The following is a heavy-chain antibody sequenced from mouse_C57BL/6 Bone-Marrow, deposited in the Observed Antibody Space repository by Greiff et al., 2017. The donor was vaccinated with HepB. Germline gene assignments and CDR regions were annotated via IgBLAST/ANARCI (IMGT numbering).Heavy chain of an antibody. D-gene: IGHD1-1*01. CDR3: ARARTTVVATDAMDY. J-gene: IGHJ4*01. CDR1: GYTFTSYW. CDR2: IDPSDSYT. V-gene: IGHV1-69*01. Sequence: QVQLQQSGAELVMPGASVKLSCKASGYTFTSYWMHWVKQRPGQGLEWIGEIDPSDSYTNYNQKFKGKSTLTVDKSSSTAYMQLSSLTSEDSAVYYCARARTTVVATDAMDYWGQGTSVTVSS.